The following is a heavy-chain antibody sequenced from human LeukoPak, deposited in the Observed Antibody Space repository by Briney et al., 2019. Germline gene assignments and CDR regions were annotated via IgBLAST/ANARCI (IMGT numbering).Heavy chain of an antibody. V-gene: IGHV3-48*03. CDR3: ARENSGYDGGFDY. Sequence: GGSLRLSCAASGFTFSNYEMNWVRQAPGKGLEWVSYITDTATTYYADSVNGRFTISTDNAKNSLFLQMNSLRAEDTAVYYCARENSGYDGGFDYWGQGTLVTVSS. D-gene: IGHD5-12*01. CDR1: GFTFSNYE. CDR2: ITDTATT. J-gene: IGHJ4*02.